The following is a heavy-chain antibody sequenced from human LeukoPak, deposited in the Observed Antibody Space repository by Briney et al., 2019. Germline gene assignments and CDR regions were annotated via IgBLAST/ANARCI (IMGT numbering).Heavy chain of an antibody. CDR2: INSDGSST. CDR3: ARDQNYYDSSGPHGY. J-gene: IGHJ4*02. V-gene: IGHV3-74*01. CDR1: GFTFSGYW. D-gene: IGHD3-22*01. Sequence: GGSLRLSCAASGFTFSGYWMHWVRQAPGKGLVWVSRINSDGSSTSYADSVKGRFTISRDNAKNTLYLQMNSLRAEDTAVYYCARDQNYYDSSGPHGYWGQGTLVTVSS.